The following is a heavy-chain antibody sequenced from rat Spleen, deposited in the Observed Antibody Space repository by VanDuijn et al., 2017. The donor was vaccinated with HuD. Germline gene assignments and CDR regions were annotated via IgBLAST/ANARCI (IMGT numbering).Heavy chain of an antibody. CDR2: ITTGGGNT. V-gene: IGHV5-25*01. J-gene: IGHJ2*01. D-gene: IGHD1-1*01. CDR1: GFTFSNYY. Sequence: EVQLVESGGGLVQPGRSMKLSCVVSGFTFSNYYMAWVRQAPTKGLEWVASITTGGGNTYYPDSVKGRFTVSRDNAKSTLYLQMNSLRSEDTATYYCARENYYSGDYWGQGVKVTVSS. CDR3: ARENYYSGDY.